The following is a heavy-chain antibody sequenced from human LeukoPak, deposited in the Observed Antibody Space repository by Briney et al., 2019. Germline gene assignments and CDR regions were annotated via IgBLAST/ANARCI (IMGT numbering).Heavy chain of an antibody. CDR1: GGSISSGSYY. CDR2: IYTSGST. CDR3: ATFKRGSIAAAGLDWFDP. V-gene: IGHV4-61*02. D-gene: IGHD6-13*01. J-gene: IGHJ5*02. Sequence: SETLSLTCTVSGGSISSGSYYWSWIRQPAGKGLEWIGRIYTSGSTNYNPSLKSRVTISVDTSKNQFSLKLSSVTAADTGVYYCATFKRGSIAAAGLDWFDPWGQGTLVTVSS.